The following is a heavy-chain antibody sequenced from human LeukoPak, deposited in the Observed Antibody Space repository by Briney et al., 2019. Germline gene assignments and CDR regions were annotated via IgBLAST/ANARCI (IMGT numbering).Heavy chain of an antibody. CDR1: GIISSSSY. J-gene: IGHJ4*02. V-gene: IGHV3-53*01. CDR2: IYSGGTT. CDR3: ATGGRSGVALEQ. D-gene: IGHD3-3*01. Sequence: GGSLRLSCVVSGIISSSSYMSWVRQAPGKGLEWISLIYSGGTTYYADSVMGRFTISRDNSKTTLFLQMNSLKTEDTAVYYCATGGRSGVALEQWGQGTLVTVSS.